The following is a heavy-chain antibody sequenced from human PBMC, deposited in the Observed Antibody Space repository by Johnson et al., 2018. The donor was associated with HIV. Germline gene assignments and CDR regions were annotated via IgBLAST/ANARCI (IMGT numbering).Heavy chain of an antibody. CDR3: ARTLWFRELLGAFDI. J-gene: IGHJ3*02. D-gene: IGHD3-10*01. CDR2: ISFAGNNK. CDR1: GFTFSNFG. Sequence: QVQLVESGGGVVQPGRSLRLSCAASGFTFSNFGFHWVRQAPGKGLEWVAAISFAGNNKYYLDSVKGRFTISRENSKNTLYLQMNSLRAEDTAVYYCARTLWFRELLGAFDIWGQGTMVTVSS. V-gene: IGHV3-30*03.